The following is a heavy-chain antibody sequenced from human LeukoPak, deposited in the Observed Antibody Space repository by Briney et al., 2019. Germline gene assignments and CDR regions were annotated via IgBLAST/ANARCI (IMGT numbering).Heavy chain of an antibody. CDR1: GVSLRSDNYY. D-gene: IGHD3-10*01. J-gene: IGHJ3*02. V-gene: IGHV4-61*03. CDR3: AINMVRGDTGSFHI. Sequence: SETLSLTCSVSGVSLRSDNYYWSSLPQPPGRGLEWVESFNYSGSTNYSPSVKSRVTISIHTSRNHFSQKLSSVTAADTAVYYCAINMVRGDTGSFHIWGQGTMFTIS. CDR2: FNYSGST.